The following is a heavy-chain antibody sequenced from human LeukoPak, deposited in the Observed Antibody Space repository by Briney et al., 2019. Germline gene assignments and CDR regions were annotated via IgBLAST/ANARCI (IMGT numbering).Heavy chain of an antibody. D-gene: IGHD6-13*01. Sequence: PSDTLSLTRTLSGGSISTSYWSSSRPPRGKGMEWIGYIYYSGSTNYNPSLKSRVTISVDTSKQQFSLKLSSVAAADTAVYYCARHFAIAGSLSYGMDVWGQGITVTVSS. CDR3: ARHFAIAGSLSYGMDV. CDR1: GGSISTSY. J-gene: IGHJ6*02. V-gene: IGHV4-59*07. CDR2: IYYSGST.